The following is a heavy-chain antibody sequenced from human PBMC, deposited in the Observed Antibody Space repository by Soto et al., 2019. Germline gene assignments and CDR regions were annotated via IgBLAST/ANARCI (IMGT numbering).Heavy chain of an antibody. J-gene: IGHJ4*02. CDR2: IIPIFGTA. CDR1: GGTFSSYA. V-gene: IGHV1-69*13. CDR3: AATEGGAMVRGVIKTRNFDY. D-gene: IGHD3-10*01. Sequence: ASVKVSCKASGGTFSSYAISWVRQAPGQGLEWMGGIIPIFGTANYAQKFQGRVTITADESTSTAYMELSSLRSEDTAVYYCAATEGGAMVRGVIKTRNFDYWGQGTLVTVSS.